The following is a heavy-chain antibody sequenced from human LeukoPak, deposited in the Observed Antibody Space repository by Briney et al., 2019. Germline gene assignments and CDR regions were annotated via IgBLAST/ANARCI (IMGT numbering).Heavy chain of an antibody. V-gene: IGHV3-48*01. CDR1: GFTFSSYG. D-gene: IGHD5-18*01. Sequence: GGSLRLSCAASGFTFSSYGMNWVRQAPGKGLEWVAYISSSSNTIDSADSVKGRFTISRDNAKKSLYLQVNSLRAEDTAVYYCARARGYSYGYSDYWGQGTLVIVSS. J-gene: IGHJ4*02. CDR2: ISSSSNTI. CDR3: ARARGYSYGYSDY.